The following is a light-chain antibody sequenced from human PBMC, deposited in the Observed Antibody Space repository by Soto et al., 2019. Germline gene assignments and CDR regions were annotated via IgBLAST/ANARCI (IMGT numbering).Light chain of an antibody. V-gene: IGKV3-20*01. CDR2: TTS. J-gene: IGKJ1*01. CDR3: QQYGSSGT. Sequence: EIVMTQSPATLSVSPGERATLSCRASQSVSSYLAWYQQKPGQAPRLLIYTTSIRATGIPDRFSGSGSGTDFTLTISRLEPEDFAVYYCQQYGSSGTFGQGTKVDIK. CDR1: QSVSSY.